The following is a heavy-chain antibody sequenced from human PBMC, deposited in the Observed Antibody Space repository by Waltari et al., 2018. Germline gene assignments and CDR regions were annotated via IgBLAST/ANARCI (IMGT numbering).Heavy chain of an antibody. CDR1: GDSMSRNNW. J-gene: IGHJ4*02. CDR2: SHRSGKT. CDR3: ARDRGRGLYLDS. D-gene: IGHD2-15*01. Sequence: QLQVSGPGLVKTSGTLSLTCSVSGDSMSRNNWWSLVRQSPETGLEWIEQSHRSGKTNYHPSREIRVTISIDTANKKFSLRVTSTTAADTAVYYCARDRGRGLYLDSWGQGTLVTVSP. V-gene: IGHV4-4*02.